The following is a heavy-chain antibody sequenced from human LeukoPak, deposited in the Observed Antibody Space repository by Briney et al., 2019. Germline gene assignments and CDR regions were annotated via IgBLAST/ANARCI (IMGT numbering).Heavy chain of an antibody. CDR1: GGSFSGYY. J-gene: IGHJ4*02. CDR2: INHSGST. V-gene: IGHV4-34*01. CDR3: ARVRVTIFGVVIAPFDY. Sequence: SETLSLTCALYGGSFSGYYWSWIRQPPGKGLEWIGEINHSGSTNYNPSLKSRVTISVDTSKNQFSLKLSSVTAADTAVYYCARVRVTIFGVVIAPFDYWGQGTLVTVSS. D-gene: IGHD3-3*01.